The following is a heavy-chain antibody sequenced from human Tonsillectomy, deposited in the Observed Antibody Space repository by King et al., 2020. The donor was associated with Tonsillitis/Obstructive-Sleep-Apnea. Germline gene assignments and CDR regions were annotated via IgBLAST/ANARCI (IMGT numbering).Heavy chain of an antibody. V-gene: IGHV1-69*01. D-gene: IGHD2-2*01. J-gene: IGHJ4*02. Sequence: QLVQSGAEVKKPGSSVKVSCKASGGTFSSDTISWVRQAPGQGLEWMGGIIPIFGTANYAQKFQGRVTITADESTSTAYMELGSLRSEDTAVYYCARGDAVVPAVRYYFDYWGQGTLVTVSS. CDR2: IIPIFGTA. CDR3: ARGDAVVPAVRYYFDY. CDR1: GGTFSSDT.